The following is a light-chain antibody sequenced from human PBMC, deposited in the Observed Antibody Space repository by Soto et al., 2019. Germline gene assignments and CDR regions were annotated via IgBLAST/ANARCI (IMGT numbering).Light chain of an antibody. V-gene: IGKV1-27*01. J-gene: IGKJ3*01. CDR3: QKYDNAPFT. CDR1: QGISNY. CDR2: AAS. Sequence: DIQMTQSPSSLSASVGDRVTITCRASQGISNYLAWYQQKPGKVPKLLIYAASTLQSGVPSRFSGSESGTDFTLTISSLQPVDVATYYCQKYDNAPFTFGPGTKVNIK.